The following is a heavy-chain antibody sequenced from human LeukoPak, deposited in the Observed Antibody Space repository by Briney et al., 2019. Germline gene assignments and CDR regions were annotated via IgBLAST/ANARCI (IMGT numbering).Heavy chain of an antibody. J-gene: IGHJ6*03. CDR3: ARGGSGSGYYYYYMDV. CDR2: IYNSGST. CDR1: GGSISSYY. D-gene: IGHD3-10*01. Sequence: SETLSLTFTVSGGSISSYYWSWIRQPPGKGLEWIGYIYNSGSTNYNPSLKSRVTISVDTSKNQFSLKLSSVTAADTAVYYCARGGSGSGYYYYYMDVWGKGTTVTISS. V-gene: IGHV4-59*01.